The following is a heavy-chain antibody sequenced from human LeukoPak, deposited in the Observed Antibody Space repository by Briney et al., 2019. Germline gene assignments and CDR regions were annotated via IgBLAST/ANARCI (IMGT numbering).Heavy chain of an antibody. V-gene: IGHV1-8*01. CDR1: GYTFTNFD. J-gene: IGHJ4*01. CDR3: ARDKDRYGAGPFDY. CDR2: MNPVSGNA. Sequence: GASVKVSCKASGYTFTNFDINWVRQAPGQGLEWMGWMNPVSGNAGSAQKFQGRVTLTRDTSINTAYMELSSLRSDDTAIYYCARDKDRYGAGPFDYWGQGTLVAVSS. D-gene: IGHD3-10*01.